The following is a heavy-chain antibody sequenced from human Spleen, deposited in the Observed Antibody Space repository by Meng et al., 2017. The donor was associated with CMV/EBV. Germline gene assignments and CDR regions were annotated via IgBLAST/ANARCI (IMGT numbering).Heavy chain of an antibody. D-gene: IGHD5-12*01. CDR2: IYYSGST. Sequence: GSLRLSCTVSGASISSSSYFWDWIRQSPGKGLEWIGSIYYSGSTYYNPSLKSRVTISVDTSKNQFSLKLSSVTAADTAVYYCARVGAIVATNIYGMDVWGQGTTVTVSS. V-gene: IGHV4-39*07. CDR1: GASISSSSYF. J-gene: IGHJ6*02. CDR3: ARVGAIVATNIYGMDV.